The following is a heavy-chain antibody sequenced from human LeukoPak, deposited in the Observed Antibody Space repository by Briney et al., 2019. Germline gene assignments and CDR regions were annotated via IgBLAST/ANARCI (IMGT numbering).Heavy chain of an antibody. CDR3: ASFFCKQKTAYDFWSGYYTDYYYYGMDV. Sequence: ASVTVSCKASGYTFTSYYMHRVRQAPGQGLKCMGIINPSGGSTSYAQKFQGRVTMTRDTSTSTVYMELSSLRSEDTAVYYCASFFCKQKTAYDFWSGYYTDYYYYGMDVWGQGTTVTVSS. CDR2: INPSGGST. J-gene: IGHJ6*02. CDR1: GYTFTSYY. V-gene: IGHV1-46*01. D-gene: IGHD3-3*01.